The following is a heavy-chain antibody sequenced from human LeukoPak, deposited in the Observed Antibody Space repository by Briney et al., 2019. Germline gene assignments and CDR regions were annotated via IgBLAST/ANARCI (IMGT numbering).Heavy chain of an antibody. V-gene: IGHV3-48*04. D-gene: IGHD2-21*02. CDR1: GFTFSSYW. CDR2: ISSSGSTI. CDR3: ASGAIYCGGDCLYWYFDL. Sequence: GGSLRLSCAASGFTFSSYWTNWVRQAPGKGLEWVSYISSSGSTIYYADSVKGRFTISRDNAKNSLYLQMNSLRAEDTAVYYCASGAIYCGGDCLYWYFDLWGRGTLVTVSS. J-gene: IGHJ2*01.